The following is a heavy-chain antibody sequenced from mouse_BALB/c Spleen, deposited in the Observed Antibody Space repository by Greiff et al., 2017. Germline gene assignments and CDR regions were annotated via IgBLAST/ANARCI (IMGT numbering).Heavy chain of an antibody. CDR2: IHYSGST. J-gene: IGHJ3*01. CDR1: GFSITSGYS. CDR3: ARGNHYYGSSPCAY. Sequence: EVQLQESGPDLVKPSQSLSLTCTVTGFSITSGYSWYLIRQFPGNKLEWMGYIHYSGSTNYNPSLKSRISITRDTSKNQFFLQLNSVTTEDTATYYCARGNHYYGSSPCAYWGQGTLVTVSA. V-gene: IGHV3-1*02. D-gene: IGHD1-1*01.